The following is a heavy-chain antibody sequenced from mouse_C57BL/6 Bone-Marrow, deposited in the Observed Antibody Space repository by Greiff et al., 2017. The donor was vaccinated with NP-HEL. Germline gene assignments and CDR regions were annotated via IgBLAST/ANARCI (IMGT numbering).Heavy chain of an antibody. CDR3: TTYINYVTWFAY. V-gene: IGHV5-9-1*02. Sequence: EVKLVESGEGLVKPGGSLKLSCAASGFTFSSYAMSWVRQTPEKRLEWVAYISSGGDYIYYADTVKGRFTISRDNARNTLYLQMSSLKSEDTAMYYCTTYINYVTWFAYWGQGTLVTVSA. CDR2: ISSGGDYI. D-gene: IGHD2-5*01. CDR1: GFTFSSYA. J-gene: IGHJ3*01.